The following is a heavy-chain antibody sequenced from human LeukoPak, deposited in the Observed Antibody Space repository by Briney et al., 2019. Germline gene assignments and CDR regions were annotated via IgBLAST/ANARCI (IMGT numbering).Heavy chain of an antibody. CDR3: EVVPNY. CDR2: INPSDGST. Sequence: ASVKVSCKASGYTLTSYYMQWVRQAPGQGLEWVGIINPSDGSTSSAQRFQGRVTMTRDTSTSTVYMELSSLRSEDTAVYYCEVVPNYWGQGTLVTVSS. J-gene: IGHJ4*02. V-gene: IGHV1-46*01. CDR1: GYTLTSYY. D-gene: IGHD3-22*01.